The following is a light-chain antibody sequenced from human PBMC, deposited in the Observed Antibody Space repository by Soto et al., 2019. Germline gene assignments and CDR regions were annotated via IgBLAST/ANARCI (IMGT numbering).Light chain of an antibody. CDR3: QQSYSTPWT. J-gene: IGKJ1*01. V-gene: IGKV1-5*03. Sequence: DIQMTQSPSTLSASVGGRVTITCRASESLNSWLAWYQQKPGRAPNLLIYKTSSLQSGVPSRFSGSGSGTDFTLTISSLQPEDFATYYCQQSYSTPWTFGQGTKV. CDR2: KTS. CDR1: ESLNSW.